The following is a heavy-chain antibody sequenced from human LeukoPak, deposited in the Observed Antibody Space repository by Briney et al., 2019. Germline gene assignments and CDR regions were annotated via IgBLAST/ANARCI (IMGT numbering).Heavy chain of an antibody. D-gene: IGHD6-19*01. CDR3: AGTYSSGWDYFDF. Sequence: GGSLRLSCAASGFIFSSYEMNWVRQAPGKGLEWVSHISSSGSTIDYADSVKGRFIVSRDNAKNSLYLQMNSLRAEDTGVYYCAGTYSSGWDYFDFWGQGTLVTVSS. CDR2: ISSSGSTI. V-gene: IGHV3-48*03. J-gene: IGHJ4*02. CDR1: GFIFSSYE.